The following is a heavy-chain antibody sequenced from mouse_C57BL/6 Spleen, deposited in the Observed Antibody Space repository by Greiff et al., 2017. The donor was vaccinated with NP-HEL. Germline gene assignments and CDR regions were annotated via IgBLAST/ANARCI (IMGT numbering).Heavy chain of an antibody. Sequence: VQLQQSGAELVKPGASVKISCKASGYAFSSYWMNWVKQRPGKGLEWIGQIYPGDGDTNYNGKFKGKATLTADKSSSTAYMQLSSLTSEDAAVDFGARLCTTVNWYFDVWGTGTTVTVSS. J-gene: IGHJ1*03. CDR3: ARLCTTVNWYFDV. CDR1: GYAFSSYW. CDR2: IYPGDGDT. V-gene: IGHV1-80*01. D-gene: IGHD1-1*01.